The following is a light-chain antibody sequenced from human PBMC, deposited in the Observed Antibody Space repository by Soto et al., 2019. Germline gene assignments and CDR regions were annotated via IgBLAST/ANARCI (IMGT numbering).Light chain of an antibody. V-gene: IGKV3-11*01. CDR2: DAS. Sequence: EIVLTQSPATLSLSPGERATLSCRASQSVSSYLAWYQQKPGQAPRLLIYDASSRATGIPARFSGSGSGTDFTLTISSLEPEDFAVYYCQQRRNWLTFGGGTKVEMK. CDR3: QQRRNWLT. J-gene: IGKJ4*01. CDR1: QSVSSY.